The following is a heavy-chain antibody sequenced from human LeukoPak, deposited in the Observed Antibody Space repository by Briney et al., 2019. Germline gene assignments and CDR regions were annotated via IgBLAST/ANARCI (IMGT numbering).Heavy chain of an antibody. J-gene: IGHJ4*02. Sequence: GGSLRLSCAASGFTFSDYYMSWIRQAPGKGLEWVSYISSSGSTIYYADSVKGRFTISRDNAKNSLYLQMNSLRAEDTAVYYCANGWQITGSTYNYFDYWGQGTLVTVSS. CDR3: ANGWQITGSTYNYFDY. D-gene: IGHD1-7*01. V-gene: IGHV3-11*01. CDR2: ISSSGSTI. CDR1: GFTFSDYY.